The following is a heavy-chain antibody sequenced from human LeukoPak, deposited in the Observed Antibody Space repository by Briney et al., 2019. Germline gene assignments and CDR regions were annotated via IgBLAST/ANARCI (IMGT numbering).Heavy chain of an antibody. CDR2: MYDSGGT. Sequence: SETLSLTCTVSGGSIRGYYCSWVRQTPGKGLEWIGYMYDSGGTNYTPSLKSRVTMSMDTSKNQFSLHLRSVTAADTAVYYCVRHEGIGDSGNYYFHSWGQGALVTVSS. CDR1: GGSIRGYY. V-gene: IGHV4-59*08. D-gene: IGHD5-12*01. J-gene: IGHJ4*02. CDR3: VRHEGIGDSGNYYFHS.